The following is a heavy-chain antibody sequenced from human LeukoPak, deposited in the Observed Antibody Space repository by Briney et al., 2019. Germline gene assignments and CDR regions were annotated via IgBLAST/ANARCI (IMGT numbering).Heavy chain of an antibody. Sequence: SETLSLTCAVYGGSFSGYYWSWIRQPPGKGLEWIGEINHSGSTNYNPSLKSRVTISVDTSKNQCSLKLSSVTAADTAVYYCARRLTIFGDYDYWGQGTLVTVSS. J-gene: IGHJ4*02. CDR2: INHSGST. CDR3: ARRLTIFGDYDY. V-gene: IGHV4-34*01. D-gene: IGHD3-3*01. CDR1: GGSFSGYY.